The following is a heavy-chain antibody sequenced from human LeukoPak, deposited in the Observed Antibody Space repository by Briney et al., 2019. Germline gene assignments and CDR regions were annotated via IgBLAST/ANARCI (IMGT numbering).Heavy chain of an antibody. J-gene: IGHJ6*03. CDR2: IGTAGDT. Sequence: PGGSLRLSCAASGFTFSSYDMHWVRQATGKSLEWVSGIGTAGDTYYPGSVKGRFTISRENAKNSLYLQMNSLRAGDTAVYYCARGRDCSGGNCYPPRYYYYYMDVWGKGTTVTVSS. CDR1: GFTFSSYD. CDR3: ARGRDCSGGNCYPPRYYYYYMDV. V-gene: IGHV3-13*01. D-gene: IGHD2-15*01.